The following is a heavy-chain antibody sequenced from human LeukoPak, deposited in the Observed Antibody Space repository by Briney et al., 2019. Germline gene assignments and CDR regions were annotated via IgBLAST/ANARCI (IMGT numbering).Heavy chain of an antibody. V-gene: IGHV3-74*01. CDR3: AREGDAFDI. J-gene: IGHJ3*02. Sequence: RPGGSLRLSCAASGFTFSLYWMHWVRQAPGEGLVWVSRIEGGGTSTNYADFVKGRFTISSDNAKNSLYLQMNSLRAEDTAVYYCAREGDAFDIWGQGTMVTVSS. CDR1: GFTFSLYW. CDR2: IEGGGTST.